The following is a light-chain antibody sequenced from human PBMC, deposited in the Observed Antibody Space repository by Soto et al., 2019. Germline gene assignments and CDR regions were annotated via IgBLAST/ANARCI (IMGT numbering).Light chain of an antibody. CDR1: QILLHSNGYNY. J-gene: IGKJ1*01. V-gene: IGKV2-28*01. CDR3: MGALQSPPT. CDR2: LGS. Sequence: DIVMTQSPVSLPVTPGEQASISCRSSQILLHSNGYNYLDWYLQKPGQSPQLLIYLGSNRASGVPDRFSASASGTDFTLTISRVEAEDVGVYYCMGALQSPPTFGQGTKVDIK.